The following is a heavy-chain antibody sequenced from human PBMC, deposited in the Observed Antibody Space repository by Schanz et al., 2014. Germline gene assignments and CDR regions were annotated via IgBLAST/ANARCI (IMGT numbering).Heavy chain of an antibody. V-gene: IGHV3-30*03. Sequence: QVQLAESGGGVVQPGRSLRLSCAASGITLSGYGLHWVRQAPGKGLEWVGFISFDGRNTGYAPSVKGRFTISRDNSKNTLFLQISSLRAEDTAVYCCARDGDFDYWGQGTLVTVSS. CDR3: ARDGDFDY. CDR2: ISFDGRNT. J-gene: IGHJ4*02. CDR1: GITLSGYG.